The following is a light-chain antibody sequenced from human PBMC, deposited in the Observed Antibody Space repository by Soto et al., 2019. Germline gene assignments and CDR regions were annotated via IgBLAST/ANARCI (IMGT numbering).Light chain of an antibody. CDR2: DVS. V-gene: IGLV2-14*01. CDR3: SPYTSSSTLD. CDR1: SSDVGGYNY. Sequence: QSALTQPASVSGSPGQSITISCTGTSSDVGGYNYVSWYQQHPGKAPKLMIYDVSNRPSGFSNRFSGSKSGNTASLTISGLQAEDEADYYCSPYTSSSTLDFGTGTKVTVL. J-gene: IGLJ1*01.